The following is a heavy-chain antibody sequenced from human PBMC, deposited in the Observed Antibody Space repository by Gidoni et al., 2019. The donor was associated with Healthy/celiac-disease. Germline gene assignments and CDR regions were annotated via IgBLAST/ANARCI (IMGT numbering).Heavy chain of an antibody. CDR3: EKDLGTGFSAPEYYFDY. V-gene: IGHV3-23*01. J-gene: IGHJ4*02. Sequence: CSASGFTFSSYAMSWVRQAPGKGLEWVSAISGSGGSTYYADPVKGRFTISRDNSKNTLYLQMNRLRAEDTAVYYCEKDLGTGFSAPEYYFDYWGQGTLVTVSS. CDR1: GFTFSSYA. CDR2: ISGSGGST. D-gene: IGHD1-1*01.